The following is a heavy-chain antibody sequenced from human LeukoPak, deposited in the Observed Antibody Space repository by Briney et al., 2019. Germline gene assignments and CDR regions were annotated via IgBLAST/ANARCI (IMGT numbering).Heavy chain of an antibody. J-gene: IGHJ4*02. V-gene: IGHV3-21*01. CDR1: GFTFSSYS. D-gene: IGHD4-17*01. CDR2: ISSSSSYI. CDR3: ARDGFSHYGDYYFDY. Sequence: PGGSLRLSCAASGFTFSSYSMNWVRQAPGKGLEWVSSISSSSSYIYYADSVKGRFTISRDNAKNSLYLQMNSLRAEDTAVYYCARDGFSHYGDYYFDYWGQGTLVTVSS.